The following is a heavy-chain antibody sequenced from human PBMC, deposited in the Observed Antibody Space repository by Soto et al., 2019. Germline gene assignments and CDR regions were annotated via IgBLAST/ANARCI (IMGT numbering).Heavy chain of an antibody. CDR1: GYTFTGYY. J-gene: IGHJ4*02. D-gene: IGHD3-22*01. Sequence: SVKVSCKASGYTFTGYYMHWVRQAPGQGLEWMGWINPNSGGTNYAQKFQGRVTMTRDTSISTAYMELSRLRSDDTAVYYCARGYYYNSSGYYASDYSGPATFLTVST. CDR3: ARGYYYNSSGYYASDY. V-gene: IGHV1-2*02. CDR2: INPNSGGT.